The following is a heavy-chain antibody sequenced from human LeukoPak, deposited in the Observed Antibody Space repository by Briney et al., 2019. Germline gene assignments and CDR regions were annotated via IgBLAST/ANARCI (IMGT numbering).Heavy chain of an antibody. CDR3: ARDGGGHRSYIDGYNYVGDY. CDR1: GYTFTSYD. Sequence: ASVKVSCKTSGYTFTSYDINWVRQAPGQGLEWMGWINPNSGGTNYAQKFQGRVTMTRDTSISTAYMELSRLRSDDTAVYYCARDGGGHRSYIDGYNYVGDYWGQGTLVTVSS. J-gene: IGHJ4*02. D-gene: IGHD5-24*01. V-gene: IGHV1-2*02. CDR2: INPNSGGT.